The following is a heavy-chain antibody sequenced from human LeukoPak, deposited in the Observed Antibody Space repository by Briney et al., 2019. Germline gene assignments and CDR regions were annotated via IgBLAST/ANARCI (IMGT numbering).Heavy chain of an antibody. CDR2: ISYDGSNK. Sequence: WRSLRLSCAASGFTFSSYAMHWVRPAPGKGLGWGAVISYDGSNKYYADCVEGRFTISRDNSKNTLYLQKNSLRAEDTAVYYCSRSTRGPIWVGEQGYFDYWGQGTLVTVSS. CDR1: GFTFSSYA. D-gene: IGHD3-10*01. CDR3: SRSTRGPIWVGEQGYFDY. V-gene: IGHV3-30-3*01. J-gene: IGHJ4*02.